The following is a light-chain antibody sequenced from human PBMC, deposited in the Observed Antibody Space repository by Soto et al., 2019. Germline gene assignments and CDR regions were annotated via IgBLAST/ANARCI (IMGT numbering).Light chain of an antibody. CDR2: DAS. J-gene: IGKJ1*01. CDR1: QSVSSTY. CDR3: QQFSSTPWT. Sequence: EIVLTQSPGTLSLSPGERGTLSCRASQSVSSTYLAWYQQKPGRAPRLLIYDASSRATGIPDRFSGSGSGTDFTLTISRLEPEDFAVYYCQQFSSTPWTFGQGTEVEIK. V-gene: IGKV3-20*01.